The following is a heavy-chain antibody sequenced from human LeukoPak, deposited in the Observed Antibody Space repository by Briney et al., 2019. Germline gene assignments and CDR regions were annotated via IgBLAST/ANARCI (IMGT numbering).Heavy chain of an antibody. CDR3: ARTTTPHYYGSGSYALGY. Sequence: GRSLRLSCAASGFTFSTYAMHWVRQGPGKGLEWVAVISYDGSNKYYADSVKGRFTISRDNSKNTLYLQMSSLSAEDAAVYYCARTTTPHYYGSGSYALGYWGQGTLVTVPS. D-gene: IGHD3-10*01. CDR1: GFTFSTYA. V-gene: IGHV3-30-3*01. J-gene: IGHJ4*02. CDR2: ISYDGSNK.